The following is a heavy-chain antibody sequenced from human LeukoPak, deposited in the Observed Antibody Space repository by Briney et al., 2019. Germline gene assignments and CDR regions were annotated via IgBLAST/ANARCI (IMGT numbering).Heavy chain of an antibody. CDR1: GFTFNTYN. Sequence: PGGSLRLSCAPSGFTFNTYNMNWVRQAPGKGLEWVSSISSDSNYIHYADSVKGRFTISRDNARNSLYLQMNNLRAEDTAVYYCARETGVSEYFDLWGRGTLVIVSS. J-gene: IGHJ2*01. D-gene: IGHD5/OR15-5a*01. CDR2: ISSDSNYI. CDR3: ARETGVSEYFDL. V-gene: IGHV3-21*01.